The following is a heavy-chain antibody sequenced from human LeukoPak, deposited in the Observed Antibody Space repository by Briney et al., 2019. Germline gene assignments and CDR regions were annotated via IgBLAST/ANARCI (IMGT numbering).Heavy chain of an antibody. CDR3: ARVEPVASEGRFWSGYSVYYYYYMDV. Sequence: SETLSLTCTVSGGSISSGDYHWSWIRQPPGKGLEWIGYIYYSGSTYYNPSLKSRVTISVDTSKNQFSLKLSSVTAADTAVYYCARVEPVASEGRFWSGYSVYYYYYMDVWGKGTTVTVSS. D-gene: IGHD3-3*01. J-gene: IGHJ6*03. CDR2: IYYSGST. CDR1: GGSISSGDYH. V-gene: IGHV4-30-4*08.